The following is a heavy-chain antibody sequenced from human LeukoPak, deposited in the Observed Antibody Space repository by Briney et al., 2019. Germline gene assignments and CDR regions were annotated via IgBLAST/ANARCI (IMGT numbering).Heavy chain of an antibody. Sequence: ASVTVSCKASGYTFTSYAMNWVRQAPGQGLEWMGWISGYNGNTNYAQKLQGRVTMTTDTSTNTAYMELRSLRSDDTAVYYCARLLLWFGELLPVYFDYWGQGTLVTVSS. V-gene: IGHV1-18*01. D-gene: IGHD3-10*01. CDR3: ARLLLWFGELLPVYFDY. J-gene: IGHJ4*02. CDR2: ISGYNGNT. CDR1: GYTFTSYA.